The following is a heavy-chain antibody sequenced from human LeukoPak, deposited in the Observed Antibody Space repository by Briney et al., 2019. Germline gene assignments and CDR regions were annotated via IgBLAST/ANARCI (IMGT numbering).Heavy chain of an antibody. CDR2: INPSGGST. D-gene: IGHD6-13*01. V-gene: IGHV1-46*01. J-gene: IGHJ4*02. CDR3: ARDGDSIAAAVFPIA. CDR1: GYTFTSYY. Sequence: GASVKVSCKASGYTFTSYYMHWVRQAPGQGLEWIGIINPSGGSTSYAQKFQGRVTITADESTSTAYMELSSLRSEDTAVYYCARDGDSIAAAVFPIAWGQGTLVTVSS.